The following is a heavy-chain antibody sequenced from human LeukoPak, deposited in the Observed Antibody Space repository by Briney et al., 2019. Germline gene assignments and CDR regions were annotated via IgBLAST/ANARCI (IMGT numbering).Heavy chain of an antibody. Sequence: GGSLRLSCAASGFTLSRYSMNWVRQAPGKGLEWVSSISTSSSYIYYADSVKGRFTISRDNAKSSLYLQMNSLRAEDTAMYFCARRMPGDAFDVWGQGTMVTVSS. V-gene: IGHV3-21*04. D-gene: IGHD2-2*01. CDR1: GFTLSRYS. CDR2: ISTSSSYI. CDR3: ARRMPGDAFDV. J-gene: IGHJ3*01.